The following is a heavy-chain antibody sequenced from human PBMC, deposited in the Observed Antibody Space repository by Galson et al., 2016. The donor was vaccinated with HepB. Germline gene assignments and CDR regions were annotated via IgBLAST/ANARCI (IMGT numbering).Heavy chain of an antibody. CDR3: AKSPASYGDYWFDP. CDR1: GFTFNNYG. J-gene: IGHJ5*02. D-gene: IGHD4-17*01. Sequence: SLRLSCAASGFTFNNYGMTWVRQAPGKGLEWVSSISAGGSRYYADSVKGRFTISRDNSKNTLYLQMNSLRAEDTAVYYCAKSPASYGDYWFDPWGQGTLVTVSS. V-gene: IGHV3-23*01. CDR2: ISAGGSR.